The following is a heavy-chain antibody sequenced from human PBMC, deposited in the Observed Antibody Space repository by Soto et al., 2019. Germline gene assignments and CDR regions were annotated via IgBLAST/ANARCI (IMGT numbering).Heavy chain of an antibody. CDR2: ITSSSSYI. V-gene: IGHV3-21*01. D-gene: IGHD2-2*01. CDR3: ARDSDCGSTSCYAYAFGI. CDR1: GFTFSSYS. J-gene: IGHJ3*02. Sequence: EVQLVESGGGLVKPGGSLRLSCAASGFTFSSYSMNWVRQAPGKGLEWVSSITSSSSYIYYADSVKGRFTISRDNAKNSLYLQMNSLRAEDTAVYYCARDSDCGSTSCYAYAFGIWGQGTMVTVSS.